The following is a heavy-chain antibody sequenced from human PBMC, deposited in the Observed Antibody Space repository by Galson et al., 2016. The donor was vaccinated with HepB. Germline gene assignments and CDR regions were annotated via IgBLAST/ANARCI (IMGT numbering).Heavy chain of an antibody. J-gene: IGHJ4*02. CDR2: IWYDGSNK. Sequence: SLRLSCAVSGFTFSAYVIHWGRQAPGKGLEWVALIWYDGSNKYYGDSVKGRFTISRDNSKNTLYLQMNSLRAEDTAVYYCARGKRYYDFWSGHEHDYWGQGTLVTVSS. V-gene: IGHV3-33*08. D-gene: IGHD3-3*01. CDR1: GFTFSAYV. CDR3: ARGKRYYDFWSGHEHDY.